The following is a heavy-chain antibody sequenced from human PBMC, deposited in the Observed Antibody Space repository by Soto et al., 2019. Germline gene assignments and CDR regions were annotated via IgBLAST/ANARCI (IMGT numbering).Heavy chain of an antibody. D-gene: IGHD6-13*01. CDR3: ARNQAAAGTNYYMDV. Sequence: PSETLSLTCAVSGYSISSSNLWGWIRQPPGKGLEWIGYIYYSGSTYYNPSLKSRVTMSVDTSKNQFSLKLSSVTAVDTAVYYCARNQAAAGTNYYMDVWGKGTTVTVSS. CDR1: GYSISSSNL. V-gene: IGHV4-28*01. CDR2: IYYSGST. J-gene: IGHJ6*03.